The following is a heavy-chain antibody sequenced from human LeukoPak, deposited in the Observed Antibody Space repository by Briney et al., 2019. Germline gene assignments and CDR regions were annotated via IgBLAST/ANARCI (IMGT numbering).Heavy chain of an antibody. D-gene: IGHD4-23*01. CDR3: AREDYGGNSRYFDF. V-gene: IGHV3-66*01. CDR1: GFTVSSNY. J-gene: IGHJ4*02. CDR2: IYSGGST. Sequence: SGGSLRLPCAASGFTVSSNYMSWVRQAPGKGLEWVSVIYSGGSTYYADSVKGRFTISRDNSKNTLYLQLNSLRAEDTAVYYCAREDYGGNSRYFDFWGQGTLVTVSS.